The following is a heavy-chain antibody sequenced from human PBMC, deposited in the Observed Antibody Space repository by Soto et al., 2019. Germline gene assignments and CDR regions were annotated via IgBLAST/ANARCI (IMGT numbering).Heavy chain of an antibody. V-gene: IGHV4-4*02. CDR2: IYHSGST. CDR3: ARDELTVSSGRKRDHNWFDP. Sequence: QVQLQESGPGLVKPSGTLSLTCAVSGGSISSSNWWSWVRQPPGKGLEWIGEIYHSGSTNHNPSLKSRVTISVDKAKNPFTLKLSAVTAADTAVYYCARDELTVSSGRKRDHNWFDPWGQGTLVTVSS. CDR1: GGSISSSNW. J-gene: IGHJ5*02. D-gene: IGHD6-25*01.